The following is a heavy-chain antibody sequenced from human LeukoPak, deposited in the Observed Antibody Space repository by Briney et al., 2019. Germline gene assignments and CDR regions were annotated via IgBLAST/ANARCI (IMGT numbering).Heavy chain of an antibody. J-gene: IGHJ4*02. Sequence: GGSLRLTCAASGFPFSSYSMTWVRQAPGKGLEWVANIKPDGTTKFYVDSVKGRFTISRDDALNSLYLQMNSLRDEDTAVYYCAKHRFESGGYHSTDWGQGTLVTVSS. CDR3: AKHRFESGGYHSTD. D-gene: IGHD3-22*01. V-gene: IGHV3-7*03. CDR2: IKPDGTTK. CDR1: GFPFSSYS.